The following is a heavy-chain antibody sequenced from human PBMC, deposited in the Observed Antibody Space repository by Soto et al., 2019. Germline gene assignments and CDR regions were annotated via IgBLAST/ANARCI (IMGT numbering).Heavy chain of an antibody. J-gene: IGHJ3*02. CDR1: GFTVSSNY. V-gene: IGHV3-53*01. CDR2: IYSGGST. CDR3: ARNYDSTAGGAFDI. Sequence: EVQQVESGGGLIQPGGSLRLSCAASGFTVSSNYMSWVRQAPGKGLEWVSVIYSGGSTYYADSVKGRFTISRDNSKNTLYLQMNSLRAEDTAVYYCARNYDSTAGGAFDIWGQGTMVTVSS. D-gene: IGHD3-22*01.